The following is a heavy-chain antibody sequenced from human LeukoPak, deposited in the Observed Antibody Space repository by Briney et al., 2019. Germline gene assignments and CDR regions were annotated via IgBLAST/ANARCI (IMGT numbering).Heavy chain of an antibody. V-gene: IGHV3-23*01. CDR2: IGSSGGTT. J-gene: IGHJ5*02. CDR1: GFSFSNYN. CDR3: AKGDGSGNRRWFDP. D-gene: IGHD3-10*01. Sequence: PGGSLRLSCAASGFSFSNYNMQWVRQAPGKGLEWVSAIGSSGGTTYYTDSVKGRFTISRDNSKNTLYLQMSSLRAEDTAVYYCAKGDGSGNRRWFDPWGQGILVTVSS.